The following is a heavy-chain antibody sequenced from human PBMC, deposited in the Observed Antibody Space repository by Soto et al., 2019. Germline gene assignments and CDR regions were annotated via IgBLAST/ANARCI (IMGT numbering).Heavy chain of an antibody. D-gene: IGHD3-10*01. CDR3: ARENYYGSGSFYRDAFDI. V-gene: IGHV1-69*13. CDR1: GGTFSSYG. CDR2: IIPMSGTA. Sequence: ASVKVSCKASGGTFSSYGIHWVRQAPGQGLEWMGGIIPMSGTANYAQKFQGRVAINVDESTRAAYMELSSLRSEDTAMYYCARENYYGSGSFYRDAFDIWGQGTMVTVSS. J-gene: IGHJ3*02.